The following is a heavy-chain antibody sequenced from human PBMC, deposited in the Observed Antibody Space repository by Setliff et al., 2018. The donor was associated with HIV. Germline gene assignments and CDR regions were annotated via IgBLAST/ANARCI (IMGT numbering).Heavy chain of an antibody. J-gene: IGHJ3*02. V-gene: IGHV3-30-3*01. CDR2: ISYDGSNK. Sequence: GGSLRLSCAASGFTFSSYAMHWVRQAPGKGLEWVAVISYDGSNKYYADSVKGRFTISRDNSKNTLYLQMNILRTEDTAVYYCASGVLVVSAIFPASIAFDIWGQGTMVTVSS. CDR1: GFTFSSYA. CDR3: ASGVLVVSAIFPASIAFDI. D-gene: IGHD2-8*02.